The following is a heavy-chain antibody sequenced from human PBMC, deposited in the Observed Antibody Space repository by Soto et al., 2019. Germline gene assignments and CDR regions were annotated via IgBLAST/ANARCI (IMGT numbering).Heavy chain of an antibody. D-gene: IGHD4-17*01. CDR3: AKHGISGDYVFFAY. CDR1: GFTFSSYG. Sequence: QVQLVESGGGVVQPGRSLRLSCAASGFTFSSYGMHWVRQAPGKGLEWVAVISYDGSNKYYADSVKGRFTISRDNSKNTLNLQMNSLRAEDTSVYYCAKHGISGDYVFFAYLGQGTLVTVSS. CDR2: ISYDGSNK. V-gene: IGHV3-30*18. J-gene: IGHJ4*02.